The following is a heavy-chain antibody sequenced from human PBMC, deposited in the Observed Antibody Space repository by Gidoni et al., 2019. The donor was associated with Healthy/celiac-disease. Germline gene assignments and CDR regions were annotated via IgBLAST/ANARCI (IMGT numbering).Heavy chain of an antibody. CDR1: GYTFTSYA. J-gene: IGHJ6*02. CDR2: INAGNGNT. D-gene: IGHD5-12*01. CDR3: ASSRGYSGYDPYYYGMDV. V-gene: IGHV1-3*01. Sequence: QVQLVQSGAEVKKPGASVKVSCKASGYTFTSYAMHWVRQAPGQRLEWMGWINAGNGNTKYSQKFQGRVTITRDTSASTAYMELSSLRSEDTAVYYCASSRGYSGYDPYYYGMDVWGQGTTVTVSS.